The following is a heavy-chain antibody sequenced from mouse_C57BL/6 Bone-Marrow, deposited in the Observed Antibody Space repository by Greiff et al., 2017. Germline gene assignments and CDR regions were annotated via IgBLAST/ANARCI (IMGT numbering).Heavy chain of an antibody. V-gene: IGHV1-26*01. CDR3: ETTVVATRWYFDV. D-gene: IGHD1-1*01. J-gene: IGHJ1*03. CDR2: INPNNGGT. CDR1: GYTFTDYY. Sequence: EVQLQQSGPELVKPGASVKISCKASGYTFTDYYMNWVKQSHGKSLEWIGDINPNNGGTSYNQKFKGKATLTVDKSSSTAYMELRSLTSEDSAVYYCETTVVATRWYFDVWGTGTTVTVSS.